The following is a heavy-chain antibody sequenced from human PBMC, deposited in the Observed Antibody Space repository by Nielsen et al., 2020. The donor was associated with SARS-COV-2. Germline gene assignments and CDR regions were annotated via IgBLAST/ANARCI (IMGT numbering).Heavy chain of an antibody. Sequence: ASVKVSCKASGYTLSSFEINWVRQAPGQGLEWMGWINTDTGNPTYAQGFTGRFVFSLDTSVNTAYLQICSLKAEDTAVYFCARHSLRMSTDYYYGMDVWGQGTTVTVSS. V-gene: IGHV7-4-1*01. CDR3: ARHSLRMSTDYYYGMDV. J-gene: IGHJ6*02. CDR1: GYTLSSFE. CDR2: INTDTGNP. D-gene: IGHD1-26*01.